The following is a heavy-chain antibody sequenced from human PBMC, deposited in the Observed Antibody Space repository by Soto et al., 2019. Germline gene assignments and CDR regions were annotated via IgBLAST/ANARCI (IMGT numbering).Heavy chain of an antibody. V-gene: IGHV4-59*01. D-gene: IGHD5-18*01. CDR3: ARPLYSYGPMDV. Sequence: SETLSLTCTVSGGTISSWYWSWIRQPPGKGLEWIGYIYYSGSTNYNPSLKSRVTISVDTSKNQFSLKLSSVTAADTAVYYCARPLYSYGPMDVWGQGTTVTVSS. CDR1: GGTISSWY. J-gene: IGHJ6*02. CDR2: IYYSGST.